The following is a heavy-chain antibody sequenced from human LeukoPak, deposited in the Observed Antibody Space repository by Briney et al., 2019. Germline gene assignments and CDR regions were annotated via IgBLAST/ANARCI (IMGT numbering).Heavy chain of an antibody. CDR3: ARDWGIAAAGTGWFDP. Sequence: GGSLRLSCAASGFTFDDYGMSWVRQAPGEGLEWVSGINWNGGSTGYADSVKGRFTISRDNAKNTLYLQMNSLRAEDTAVYYCARDWGIAAAGTGWFDPWGQGTLVTVSS. J-gene: IGHJ5*02. CDR1: GFTFDDYG. CDR2: INWNGGST. V-gene: IGHV3-20*04. D-gene: IGHD6-13*01.